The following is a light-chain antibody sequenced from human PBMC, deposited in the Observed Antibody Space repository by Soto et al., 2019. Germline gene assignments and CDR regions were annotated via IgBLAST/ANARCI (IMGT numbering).Light chain of an antibody. V-gene: IGLV2-14*03. CDR3: SSYTSSSTLV. J-gene: IGLJ2*01. CDR1: SSDVGGYNY. CDR2: DVS. Sequence: QSALTQPASVSWSPGQSIAISCTGTSSDVGGYNYVSWYQQHPGKAPKLIIYDVSSRPSGVSDRFSGSKSVHTASLTISGLQAEDEADYYCSSYTSSSTLVFGGGTKLTVL.